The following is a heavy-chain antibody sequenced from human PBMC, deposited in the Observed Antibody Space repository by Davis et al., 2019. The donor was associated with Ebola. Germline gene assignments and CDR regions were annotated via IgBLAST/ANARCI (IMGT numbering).Heavy chain of an antibody. J-gene: IGHJ6*02. CDR2: ISYDGSNK. D-gene: IGHD3-3*01. Sequence: GESLKISCAASGFTFSSYAMHWVRQAPGKGLEWVAVISYDGSNKYYADSVKGRFTISRDNSKNTLYLQMNSLRAEDTAVYYCARVSYYDFPGMDVWGQGTTVTVSS. CDR3: ARVSYYDFPGMDV. V-gene: IGHV3-30*14. CDR1: GFTFSSYA.